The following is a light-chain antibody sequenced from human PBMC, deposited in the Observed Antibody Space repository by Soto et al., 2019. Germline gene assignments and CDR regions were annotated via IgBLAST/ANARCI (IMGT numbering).Light chain of an antibody. Sequence: DIVMTQSPDSLAVSMGERATISCRSSHASFRDSSGRHLLAWYQQKPGQPPKLLIYWASTRDSGVPDRFSGSGSGPDCTITISSPQAEDVAVYYSQPFYTHPLFTGGRGTKMEF. CDR3: QPFYTHPLFT. CDR2: WAS. J-gene: IGKJ2*01. CDR1: HASFRDSSGRHL. V-gene: IGKV4-1*01.